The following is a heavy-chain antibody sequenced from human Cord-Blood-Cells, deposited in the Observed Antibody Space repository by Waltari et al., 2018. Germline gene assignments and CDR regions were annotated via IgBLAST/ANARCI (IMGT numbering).Heavy chain of an antibody. CDR1: GYTFTGYY. D-gene: IGHD2-21*02. CDR3: ARVLKPVVTAIDY. V-gene: IGHV1-2*02. J-gene: IGHJ4*02. CDR2: INPNRGGT. Sequence: QVQLVQSGAEVKKPGASVKVSCKASGYTFTGYYMHWVRQAPGQGLEWMGWINPNRGGTNYAQKFQGRVTMTRDTPISTAYMELSRLRSDDTAVYYCARVLKPVVTAIDYWGQGTLVTVSS.